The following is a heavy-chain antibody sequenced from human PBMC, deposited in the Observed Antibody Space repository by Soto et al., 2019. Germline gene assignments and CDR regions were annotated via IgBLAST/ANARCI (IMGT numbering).Heavy chain of an antibody. Sequence: GGSLRLSCSGSRFTFSSYAMSWVRQAPGKGLEWVSAISGSGGSTYYADSVKGRFTISRDNSKNTLYLQMNSLRAEDTAVYYCAKDRAVTEEYYYYYYGMDVWGQGTTVTVSS. CDR1: RFTFSSYA. CDR2: ISGSGGST. J-gene: IGHJ6*02. D-gene: IGHD4-4*01. V-gene: IGHV3-23*01. CDR3: AKDRAVTEEYYYYYYGMDV.